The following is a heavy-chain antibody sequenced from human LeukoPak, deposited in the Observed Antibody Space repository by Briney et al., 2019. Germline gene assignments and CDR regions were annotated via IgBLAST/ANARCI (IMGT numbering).Heavy chain of an antibody. CDR1: RFPSSSYA. D-gene: IGHD2-15*01. J-gene: IGHJ6*02. CDR3: VRGYSFSSYGMDV. V-gene: IGHV3-64D*06. Sequence: GSLRLSCSPSRFPSSSYAMHSVRQAPRKGLEYVSAISDSVGSTYYADSVKGRFTISRDNSKNTLYLQMSSLTAEDTAVYFCVRGYSFSSYGMDVWGQGTPVTVSS. CDR2: ISDSVGST.